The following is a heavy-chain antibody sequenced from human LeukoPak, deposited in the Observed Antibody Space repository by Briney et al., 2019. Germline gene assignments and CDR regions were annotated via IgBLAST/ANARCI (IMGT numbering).Heavy chain of an antibody. D-gene: IGHD2-2*01. CDR3: ARVGASTSTGGY. CDR1: GFTFSSYE. V-gene: IGHV3-74*01. CDR2: INSDGSTT. J-gene: IGHJ4*02. Sequence: QPGGSLRLSCAASGFTFSSYEMNWVRQAPGKGLVWVSRINSDGSTTSYADSVKGRFTISRDNAKNTLYLQMNSLRADDTAVYYCARVGASTSTGGYWGQGTLVTVSS.